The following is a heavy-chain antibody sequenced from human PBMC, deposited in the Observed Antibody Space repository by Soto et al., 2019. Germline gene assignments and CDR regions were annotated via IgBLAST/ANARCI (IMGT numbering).Heavy chain of an antibody. V-gene: IGHV3-33*01. J-gene: IGHJ6*02. CDR1: GFTFSSYG. Sequence: GGSLRLSCAASGFTFSSYGMHWVRQAPGKGLEWVAVIWYDGSNKYYADSVKGRFTISRDNSKNTLYLQMNSLRAEDTAVYYCARELSEYGMDVWGQGTTVTVSS. CDR2: IWYDGSNK. CDR3: ARELSEYGMDV.